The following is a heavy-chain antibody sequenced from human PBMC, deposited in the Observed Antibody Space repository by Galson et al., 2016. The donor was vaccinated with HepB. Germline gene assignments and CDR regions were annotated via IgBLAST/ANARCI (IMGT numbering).Heavy chain of an antibody. D-gene: IGHD6-25*01. CDR1: GGSVSSGSYY. CDR2: IYYSGST. Sequence: ETLSLTCTVSGGSVSSGSYYWSWIRQPPGKGLELIAYIYYSGSTIYNPSLKSRVTISVDTSKNQFSLKLSSVTAADTAVYYCTRGTLGTAATTAFDYWGQGTLVTVSS. CDR3: TRGTLGTAATTAFDY. J-gene: IGHJ4*02. V-gene: IGHV4-61*01.